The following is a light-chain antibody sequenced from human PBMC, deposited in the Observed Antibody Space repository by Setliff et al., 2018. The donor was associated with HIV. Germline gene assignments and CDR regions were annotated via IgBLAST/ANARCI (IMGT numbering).Light chain of an antibody. V-gene: IGLV1-40*01. Sequence: QSVLTQPPSVSGAPGQTVTISCTGSISNIGAGYDIHWYQQLPGTAPKPLIYANSNRPSGVPDRFSGSKSGTSASLAITGLQAEDEADYYCQSYDSSLSRCVFGTGTKVTVL. CDR1: ISNIGAGYD. CDR3: QSYDSSLSRCV. CDR2: ANS. J-gene: IGLJ1*01.